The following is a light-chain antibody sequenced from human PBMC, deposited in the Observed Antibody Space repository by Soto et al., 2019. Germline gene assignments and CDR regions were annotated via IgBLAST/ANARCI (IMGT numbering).Light chain of an antibody. Sequence: QSALTQPPSASGSPGQSVTISCTGTSSDFGDYNYVSWYQQHPGKAPKLMIYGVSKRPSGVPDRFSGSKSGNTASLTVSGRQGEDEADYYCSSYAGSNNVIFGGGTKLTVL. J-gene: IGLJ2*01. CDR3: SSYAGSNNVI. V-gene: IGLV2-8*01. CDR2: GVS. CDR1: SSDFGDYNY.